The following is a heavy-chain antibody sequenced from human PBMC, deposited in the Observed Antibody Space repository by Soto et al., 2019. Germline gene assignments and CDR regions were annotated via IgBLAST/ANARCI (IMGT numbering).Heavy chain of an antibody. CDR3: ARGYSSGWRPLGSWFDP. D-gene: IGHD6-19*01. CDR1: GGSISSGGYS. Sequence: SETLSLTCAVSGGSISSGGYSWSWIRQPPGKGLEWIGYIYHSGSTYYNPSLKSRVTISVDRSKNQFSLKLSSVTAADTAVYYCARGYSSGWRPLGSWFDPWGQGTLVTVSS. V-gene: IGHV4-30-2*01. J-gene: IGHJ5*02. CDR2: IYHSGST.